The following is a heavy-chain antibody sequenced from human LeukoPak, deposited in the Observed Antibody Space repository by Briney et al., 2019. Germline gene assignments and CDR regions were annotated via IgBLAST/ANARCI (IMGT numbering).Heavy chain of an antibody. V-gene: IGHV1-24*01. CDR1: GYTLTELS. J-gene: IGHJ4*02. CDR3: VTHIGMGGYDFDSRESMNDY. D-gene: IGHD3-22*01. Sequence: ASVKVSCEVSGYTLTELSMHWVRQAPGKGLEWMGGFDPEDGETIYAQKFQGRVTLTEDTSKDTAYMELSSLRSEDTAVYYCVTHIGMGGYDFDSRESMNDYWGQGTLVTVSS. CDR2: FDPEDGET.